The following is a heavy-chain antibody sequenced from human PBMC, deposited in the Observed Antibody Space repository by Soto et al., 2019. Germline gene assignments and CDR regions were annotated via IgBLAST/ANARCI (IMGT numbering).Heavy chain of an antibody. CDR1: GWSLSCYY. V-gene: IGHV4-34*01. D-gene: IGHD3-10*01. CDR3: ARGRVVLWFGELRYYYGMDV. CDR2: INHSGST. Sequence: SATLSHTCAVYGWSLSCYYLLWIRQPPGKGLEWIGEINHSGSTNYNPSLKSRVTISVDTSKNQFSLKLSSVTAADTAVYYCARGRVVLWFGELRYYYGMDVWGQGNTVTGS. J-gene: IGHJ6*02.